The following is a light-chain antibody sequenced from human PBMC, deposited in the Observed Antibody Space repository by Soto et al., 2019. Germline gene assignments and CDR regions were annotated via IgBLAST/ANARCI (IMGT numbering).Light chain of an antibody. CDR3: CSYAGSSTSL. J-gene: IGLJ2*01. Sequence: QSVLTQPASVSGSPGQSITISCTGTSSDVGSYNLVSWYQQHPGKAPKLMIYEGSKRPSGVSNRFSGSKSGNTASLTISGLQAEDEADYYCCSYAGSSTSLFGGGTKLTVL. CDR2: EGS. CDR1: SSDVGSYNL. V-gene: IGLV2-23*01.